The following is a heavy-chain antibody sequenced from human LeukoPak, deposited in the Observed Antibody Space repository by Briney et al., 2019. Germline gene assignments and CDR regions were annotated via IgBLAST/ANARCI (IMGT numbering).Heavy chain of an antibody. J-gene: IGHJ4*02. D-gene: IGHD3-22*01. Sequence: PGGSLRLSCAASGFTFSSYWMHWVRQAPGKGLVWVSRINGDGTSTSYPDSVKGRFTISRDNAKNMLYLQMNSLRAEDTAVYYCVRDNDSSGNYYSYWGQGTLVTVSS. CDR2: INGDGTST. CDR3: VRDNDSSGNYYSY. CDR1: GFTFSSYW. V-gene: IGHV3-74*01.